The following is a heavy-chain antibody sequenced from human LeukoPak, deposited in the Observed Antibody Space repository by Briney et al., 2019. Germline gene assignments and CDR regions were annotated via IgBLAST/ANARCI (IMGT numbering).Heavy chain of an antibody. CDR2: INHSGST. CDR3: ARWGGGSWYLERDDY. D-gene: IGHD6-13*01. CDR1: GFTFSDYY. J-gene: IGHJ4*02. Sequence: GSLRLSCAASGFTFSDYYMSWIRQPPGKGLEWIGGINHSGSTNYNLSLKSRVTISVDTSKNQFSLKLSSVTAADTAVYYCARWGGGSWYLERDDYWGQGTLVTVSS. V-gene: IGHV4-34*01.